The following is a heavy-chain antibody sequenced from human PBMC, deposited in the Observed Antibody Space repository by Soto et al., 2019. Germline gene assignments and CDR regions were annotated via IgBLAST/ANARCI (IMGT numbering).Heavy chain of an antibody. Sequence: SETLSLTCTVSGGSISSYYWSWIRQPPGKGLEWIGYIYYTGTTTYNPSIKSRVTISVDSSKNQFSLNLTSVSAADTAVYYCAREDRGMITFGGVSTADAFDIWGQGTMVTVSS. CDR1: GGSISSYY. V-gene: IGHV4-4*08. CDR3: AREDRGMITFGGVSTADAFDI. CDR2: IYYTGTT. J-gene: IGHJ3*02. D-gene: IGHD3-16*01.